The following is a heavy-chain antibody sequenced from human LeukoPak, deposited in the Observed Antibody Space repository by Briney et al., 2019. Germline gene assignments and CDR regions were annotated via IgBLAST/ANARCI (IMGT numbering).Heavy chain of an antibody. D-gene: IGHD6-19*01. Sequence: GGSLRLSCAASGFTFSSYSMNWVRQAPGKGLEWVAVISYDGSNKYYADSVKGRFTISRDNSKNTLYLQMNSLRAEDTAVYYCARSDSGSSGWFLFDYWGQGTLVTVSS. V-gene: IGHV3-30*03. CDR3: ARSDSGSSGWFLFDY. CDR1: GFTFSSYS. J-gene: IGHJ4*02. CDR2: ISYDGSNK.